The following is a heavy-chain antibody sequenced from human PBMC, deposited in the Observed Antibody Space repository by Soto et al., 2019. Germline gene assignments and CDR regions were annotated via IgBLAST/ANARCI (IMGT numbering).Heavy chain of an antibody. Sequence: QVQLVQSGAEVKKPGASVKVSCKASGYTFTGYYMHWVRQAPGQGLEWMGWINTNSGGTNYAQKFQGWVTMTRDTSISPAYMELSRMRSDDTAVYYCARGRIAVAGSYYYYMDVWGKGTTVTVSS. J-gene: IGHJ6*03. V-gene: IGHV1-2*04. CDR1: GYTFTGYY. CDR2: INTNSGGT. D-gene: IGHD6-19*01. CDR3: ARGRIAVAGSYYYYMDV.